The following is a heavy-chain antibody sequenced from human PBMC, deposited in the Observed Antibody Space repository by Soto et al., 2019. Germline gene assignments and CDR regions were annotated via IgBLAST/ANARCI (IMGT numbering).Heavy chain of an antibody. Sequence: GGSLRLSCAASEFTFRSYWMHWVRQSPGKGLVWVSRISGDGSGTNYADSVKGRFTISRDNAKNTVYLQIDSLRAEDTAVYYSETSLPGTYGAFDIWGQGTMVTVSS. V-gene: IGHV3-74*01. J-gene: IGHJ3*02. CDR2: ISGDGSGT. CDR1: EFTFRSYW. D-gene: IGHD1-7*01. CDR3: ETSLPGTYGAFDI.